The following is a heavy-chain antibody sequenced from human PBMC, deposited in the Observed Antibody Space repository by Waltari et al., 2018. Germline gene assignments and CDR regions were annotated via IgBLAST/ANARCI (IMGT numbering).Heavy chain of an antibody. D-gene: IGHD4-17*01. CDR1: GFTFSIYP. V-gene: IGHV3-23*01. Sequence: DVQLLESGGGLVHPGGSLRLSCAASGFTFSIYPMAWVRQAPGKGLEWVSTIPGSGRGPAYADSVKGRFTISRDNSRNTLDLQMNTLRAEDTAIYFCAKADFGDPYWYFNLWGRGTLVTVSS. CDR2: IPGSGRGP. J-gene: IGHJ2*01. CDR3: AKADFGDPYWYFNL.